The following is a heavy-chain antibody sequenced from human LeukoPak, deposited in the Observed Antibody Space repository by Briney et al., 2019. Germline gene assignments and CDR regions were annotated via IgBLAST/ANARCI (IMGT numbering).Heavy chain of an antibody. CDR3: ARTDSSGWYGTGLGGADY. Sequence: GGSLRLSCAASGFTFSSYSMNWVRQAPGKGLEWVSSISSSSSYIYYADSVKGRFTISRDNAKNSLYLQMNSLRAEDTAVYYCARTDSSGWYGTGLGGADYWGQGTLVTVSS. J-gene: IGHJ4*02. D-gene: IGHD6-19*01. CDR2: ISSSSSYI. CDR1: GFTFSSYS. V-gene: IGHV3-21*01.